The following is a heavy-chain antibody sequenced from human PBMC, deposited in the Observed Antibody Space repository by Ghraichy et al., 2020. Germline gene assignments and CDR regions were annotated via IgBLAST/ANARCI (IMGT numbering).Heavy chain of an antibody. CDR3: ARGTFDCGGDCYSGFYYYGMDV. J-gene: IGHJ6*02. CDR2: TYYRSKWYN. Sequence: SETLSLTCAISGDSVSSNSAAWNWIRQSPSRGLEWLGRTYYRSKWYNDYAVSVKSRITINPDTSKNQFSLQLNSVTPEDTAEYYCARGTFDCGGDCYSGFYYYGMDVWGQGTTVTVSS. V-gene: IGHV6-1*01. D-gene: IGHD2-21*02. CDR1: GDSVSSNSAA.